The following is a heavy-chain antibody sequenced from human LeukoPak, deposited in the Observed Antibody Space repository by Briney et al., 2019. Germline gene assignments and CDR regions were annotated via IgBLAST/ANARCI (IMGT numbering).Heavy chain of an antibody. V-gene: IGHV4-61*02. CDR1: GGSISSSSYY. CDR2: IYTSGST. J-gene: IGHJ4*02. Sequence: PSETLSLTCTVSGGSISSSSYYWSWIRQPAGKGLEWIGRIYTSGSTNYNPSLKSRVTMSVDTSKNQFSLKLSSVTAADTAVYYCARDTSGTGDFYPFDYWGQGTLVTVSS. CDR3: ARDTSGTGDFYPFDY. D-gene: IGHD2-21*02.